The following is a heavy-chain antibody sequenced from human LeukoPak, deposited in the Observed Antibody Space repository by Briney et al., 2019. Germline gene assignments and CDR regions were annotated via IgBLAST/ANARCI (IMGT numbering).Heavy chain of an antibody. V-gene: IGHV3-20*04. CDR2: INWNGGST. CDR3: ARVGGYEDFDY. D-gene: IGHD5-12*01. J-gene: IGHJ4*02. CDR1: GFTFYDYG. Sequence: GGSLRLSCAASGFTFYDYGMSWVRQAPGKGLEWVSGINWNGGSTGYADSVKGRFTISRDNAKNSLYLQMNSLRAEDTALYYCARVGGYEDFDYWGQGTLVTVSS.